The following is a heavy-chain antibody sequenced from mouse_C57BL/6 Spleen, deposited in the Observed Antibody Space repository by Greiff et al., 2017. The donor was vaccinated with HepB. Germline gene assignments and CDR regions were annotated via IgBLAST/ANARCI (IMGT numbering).Heavy chain of an antibody. CDR1: GYAFSSSW. J-gene: IGHJ3*01. Sequence: QVQLQQSGPELVKPGASVKISCKASGYAFSSSWMNWVKQRPGKGLEWIGRIYPGDGDTNYNGKFKGKATLTADKSSSTAYMQLSSLTSEDSAFYFGARSRSAGHARELAYWGQGTLVTVSA. D-gene: IGHD3-3*01. CDR2: IYPGDGDT. V-gene: IGHV1-82*01. CDR3: ARSRSAGHARELAY.